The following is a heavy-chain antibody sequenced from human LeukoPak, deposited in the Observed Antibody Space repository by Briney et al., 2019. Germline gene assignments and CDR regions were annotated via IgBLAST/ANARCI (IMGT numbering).Heavy chain of an antibody. V-gene: IGHV5-51*01. D-gene: IGHD1-1*01. CDR2: IYPGDSDT. J-gene: IGHJ3*02. CDR3: ARAANKRDAFDI. CDR1: GYSFTSYC. Sequence: VESPEPSFKGSGYSFTSYCIGWVRQMPGKGLEWMGIIYPGDSDTRYSPSFQGQVTISADKSITTAYLQWSSLRASDTAMYYCARAANKRDAFDIWGQETMVTVSS.